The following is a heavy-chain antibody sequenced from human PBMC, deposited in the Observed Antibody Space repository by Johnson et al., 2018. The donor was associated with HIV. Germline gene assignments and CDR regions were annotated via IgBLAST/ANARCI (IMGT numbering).Heavy chain of an antibody. CDR2: ISYDASNK. CDR1: RFTFSSFA. V-gene: IGHV3-30*04. CDR3: ARGRRPWELHGFNAFYT. D-gene: IGHD1-26*01. Sequence: QEKLVESGGGVVQPGRSLRLSCAASRFTFSSFAMHWVRQAPGKGLEWVAVISYDASNKYYADSVKGRFTISRDNSKNTLYLQMNSLRVEDTAVYHCARGRRPWELHGFNAFYTWGQGTIVIVSS. J-gene: IGHJ3*02.